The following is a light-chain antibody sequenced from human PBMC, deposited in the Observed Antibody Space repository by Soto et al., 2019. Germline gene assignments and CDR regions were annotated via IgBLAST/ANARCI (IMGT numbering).Light chain of an antibody. Sequence: SYELTQPPSVSVAPGQTAKITCGGHNIGSKSVHWYHQKPGQAPVLAVYDDTKRPSGIPDRLSGSNSGNTATLTISRVGAGDEATYYCQVCDSSSDQVLFGGGTNLTVL. V-gene: IGLV3-21*02. J-gene: IGLJ3*02. CDR1: NIGSKS. CDR3: QVCDSSSDQVL. CDR2: DDT.